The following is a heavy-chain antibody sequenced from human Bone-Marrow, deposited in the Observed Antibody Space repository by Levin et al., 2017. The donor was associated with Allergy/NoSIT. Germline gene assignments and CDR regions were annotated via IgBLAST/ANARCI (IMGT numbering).Heavy chain of an antibody. CDR3: ANSKALRAFAI. J-gene: IGHJ3*02. CDR2: IGGSDDGT. Sequence: TGGSLRLSCAASGFTFSTYVMHWVRQAPGKGLQWVSSIGGSDDGTYYADSVKGRFTISRDNSRDTLYLQMNSLRAEDTAIYYCANSKALRAFAIWGQGTMVTVSS. D-gene: IGHD3-9*01. V-gene: IGHV3-23*01. CDR1: GFTFSTYV.